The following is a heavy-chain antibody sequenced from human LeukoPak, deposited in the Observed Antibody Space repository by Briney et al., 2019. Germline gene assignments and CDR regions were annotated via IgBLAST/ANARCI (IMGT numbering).Heavy chain of an antibody. V-gene: IGHV3-20*04. Sequence: RAGGSLRLSCAASGFTFDDYGMSWVRHAPGKGLEWVSGINWNGGSTGYADSVKGRFTISRDNAKNSLYLQMNSLRAEDTALYYCARDGAVAGIVSALDIWGQGTMVTVSS. J-gene: IGHJ3*02. CDR3: ARDGAVAGIVSALDI. CDR1: GFTFDDYG. D-gene: IGHD6-19*01. CDR2: INWNGGST.